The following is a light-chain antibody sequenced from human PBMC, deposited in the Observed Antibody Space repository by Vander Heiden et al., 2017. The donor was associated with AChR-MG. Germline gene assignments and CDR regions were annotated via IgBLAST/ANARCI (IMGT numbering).Light chain of an antibody. CDR1: ALADQY. J-gene: IGLJ3*02. CDR3: QSTDSSGTNWV. CDR2: KDN. V-gene: IGLV3-25*03. Sequence: SYALTQPPSVSVSTGQTARSTCSGDALADQYGHWYQQKAGQAPVLVIYKDNERPSGIPERFSGSSSGTEVTLTISGVQAEDEADYYCQSTDSSGTNWVFGGGTKVTVV.